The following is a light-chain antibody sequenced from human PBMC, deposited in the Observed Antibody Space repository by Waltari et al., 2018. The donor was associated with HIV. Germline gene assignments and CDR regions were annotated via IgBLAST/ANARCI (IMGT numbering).Light chain of an antibody. CDR1: QGSRND. Sequence: AIQMTQSPSSLSASVGDRVTITCRASQGSRNDLGWYQQKPGKSPKLLIYAASSLESGGPSRCSGSGSGTVFTLTISSLQPEDFATYYCLQDFNYPRTFGQGTKVEIK. V-gene: IGKV1-6*01. J-gene: IGKJ1*01. CDR2: AAS. CDR3: LQDFNYPRT.